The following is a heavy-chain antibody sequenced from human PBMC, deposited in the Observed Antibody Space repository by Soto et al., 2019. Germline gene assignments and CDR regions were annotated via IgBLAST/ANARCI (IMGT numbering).Heavy chain of an antibody. V-gene: IGHV3-23*01. Sequence: GGSLRLSCAAPGLTFSNYAMSWVRQAPGKGLEWVSAISGSGGSTFYADSVKGRFTISRDNSKNTLYLQMNSLRAEDTAVYFCAGRIAVAGTLAYWGQGTLVTVSS. CDR3: AGRIAVAGTLAY. J-gene: IGHJ4*02. CDR1: GLTFSNYA. D-gene: IGHD6-19*01. CDR2: ISGSGGST.